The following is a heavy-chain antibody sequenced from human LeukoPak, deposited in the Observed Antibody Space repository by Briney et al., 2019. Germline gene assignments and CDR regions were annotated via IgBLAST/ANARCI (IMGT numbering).Heavy chain of an antibody. Sequence: SVKVSCKASGFTFTSSAMQWVRQARGQRLEWIGWIVVGSGNTNYAQKFQERGTITRDMSTSTAYMELSSLRSEDTAVYYCAAGTTVTNFVNYWGQGTLVTVSS. CDR1: GFTFTSSA. V-gene: IGHV1-58*02. CDR2: IVVGSGNT. D-gene: IGHD4-17*01. CDR3: AAGTTVTNFVNY. J-gene: IGHJ4*02.